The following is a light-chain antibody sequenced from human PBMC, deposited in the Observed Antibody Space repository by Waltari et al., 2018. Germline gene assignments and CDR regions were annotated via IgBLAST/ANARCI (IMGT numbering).Light chain of an antibody. J-gene: IGKJ4*01. CDR2: LAS. CDR3: MQGLQSPPT. CDR1: QSLLHSNGYSF. V-gene: IGKV2-28*01. Sequence: IVMTQSPLSLPVTRGASASISCTSSQSLLHSNGYSFLQCYLQKPGQSPQLLIYLASNRASGVSGRFSGRGSGTDFTLKINRVEAGDAGVYYCMQGLQSPPTFGGGTKLEIK.